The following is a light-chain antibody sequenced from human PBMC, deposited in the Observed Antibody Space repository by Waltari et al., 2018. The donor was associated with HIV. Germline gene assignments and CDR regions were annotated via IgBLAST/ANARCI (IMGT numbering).Light chain of an antibody. J-gene: IGKJ2*01. V-gene: IGKV3-11*01. CDR2: EAS. Sequence: IVLTQSPVTLSLSPGERVTLSCRASQSVSSYLAWYQQKAGQAPRLLIYEASHRSTGIPARFSGSGSVTDFTLTISSLEPEDFAVYYCQQRSNWRYTFGQGTKLEIK. CDR3: QQRSNWRYT. CDR1: QSVSSY.